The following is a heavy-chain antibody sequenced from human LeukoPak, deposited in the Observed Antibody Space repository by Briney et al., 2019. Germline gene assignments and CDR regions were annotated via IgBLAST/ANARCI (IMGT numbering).Heavy chain of an antibody. V-gene: IGHV3-33*06. CDR3: AEEGDYCSSSGCHKRGIDY. CDR1: GFTFSHYA. J-gene: IGHJ4*02. Sequence: GTSLRLSCAASGFTFSHYAMHWVRQAPGKGLEWVAVIWYDGSHDTYTDSVKGRFTVSRDNFKNVLHLQMNSLRVEDTAVYYCAEEGDYCSSSGCHKRGIDYWGQGTLVTVSS. D-gene: IGHD2-2*01. CDR2: IWYDGSHD.